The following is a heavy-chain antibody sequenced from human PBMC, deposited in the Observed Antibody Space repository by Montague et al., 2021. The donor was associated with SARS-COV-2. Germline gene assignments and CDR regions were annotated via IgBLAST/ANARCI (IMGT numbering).Heavy chain of an antibody. J-gene: IGHJ4*02. V-gene: IGHV2-5*02. D-gene: IGHD3-22*01. Sequence: PALVKPTQTLTLTCTFSGFSLKTSGVGVGWIRQPPGEALEWLALIYWDDDRRYSPSLKSRLSITKDTSRNQVALTMTKMDPMDTATYYCARIGATIDYYDDTSRSPFDQWGQGTLVTVSS. CDR1: GFSLKTSGVG. CDR2: IYWDDDR. CDR3: ARIGATIDYYDDTSRSPFDQ.